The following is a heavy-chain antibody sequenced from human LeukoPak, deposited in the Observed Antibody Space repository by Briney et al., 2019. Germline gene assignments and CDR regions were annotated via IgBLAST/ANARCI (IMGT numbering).Heavy chain of an antibody. CDR1: GGSISSYY. V-gene: IGHV4-59*01. CDR2: IYYSGST. D-gene: IGHD2-21*02. J-gene: IGHJ3*02. CDR3: ARRNDSDSFDI. Sequence: PSETLSLTCTVSGGSISSYYWSWIRQPPGKGLEWIGYIYYSGSTNYNPSLKSRVTISVDTSKNQFSLKLSSVTAADTAVYYCARRNDSDSFDIWGQGTMVTVSS.